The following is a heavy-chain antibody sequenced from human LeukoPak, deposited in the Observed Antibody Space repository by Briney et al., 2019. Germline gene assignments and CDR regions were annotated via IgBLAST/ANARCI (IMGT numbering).Heavy chain of an antibody. CDR1: GFTFNNYW. CDR2: VDPDGSET. CDR3: ARIWYFGDNNWRYFDY. D-gene: IGHD1-20*01. Sequence: GESLRLSCAASGFTFNNYWVSWVRQAPGKGLEWVANVDPDGSETQYVHSVKGRFTPSRDNAKNSLFPQMNGLRAEGTAIYYCARIWYFGDNNWRYFDYWGQGTLVTVSS. J-gene: IGHJ4*02. V-gene: IGHV3-7*01.